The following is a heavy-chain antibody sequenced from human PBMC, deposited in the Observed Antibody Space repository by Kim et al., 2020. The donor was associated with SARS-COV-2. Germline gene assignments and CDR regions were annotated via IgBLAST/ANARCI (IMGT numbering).Heavy chain of an antibody. J-gene: IGHJ4*02. D-gene: IGHD5-12*01. CDR3: ARDPGWIYYFDY. V-gene: IGHV6-1*01. Sequence: DYAVSVKSRITINPDTSKNQFSLQLNSVTPEDTAVYYCARDPGWIYYFDYWGQGTLVTVSS.